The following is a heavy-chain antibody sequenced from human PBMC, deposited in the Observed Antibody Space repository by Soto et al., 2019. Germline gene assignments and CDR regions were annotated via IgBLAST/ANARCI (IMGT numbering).Heavy chain of an antibody. CDR1: GGSFSGYY. J-gene: IGHJ6*02. V-gene: IGHV4-34*01. CDR2: INHSGST. CDR3: ARAIVVVPAAVSYYYYGMDV. Sequence: PSKTLSLTCAVYGGSFSGYYWSWIRQPPGKGLEWIGEINHSGSTNYNPSLKSRVTISVDTSKNQFSLKLSSVTAADTAVYYCARAIVVVPAAVSYYYYGMDVWGQGTTVTVSS. D-gene: IGHD2-2*01.